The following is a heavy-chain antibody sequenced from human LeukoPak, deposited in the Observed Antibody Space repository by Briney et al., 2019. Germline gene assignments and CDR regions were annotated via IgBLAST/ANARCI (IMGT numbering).Heavy chain of an antibody. J-gene: IGHJ6*03. V-gene: IGHV4-4*07. CDR1: GGSISSYY. D-gene: IGHD3-9*01. Sequence: LETLSLTCTVSGGSISSYYWSWIRQPAGKGLEWIGRIYTSGSTNYNPSLKSRVTMSVDTSKNQFSLKLSSVTAADTAVYYCARTYYDILTGPEPYYYYYMDVWGKGTTVTISS. CDR2: IYTSGST. CDR3: ARTYYDILTGPEPYYYYYMDV.